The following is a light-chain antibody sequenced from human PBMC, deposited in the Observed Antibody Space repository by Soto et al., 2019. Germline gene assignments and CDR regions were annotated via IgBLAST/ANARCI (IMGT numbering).Light chain of an antibody. Sequence: AIQMTQSPSSLSASVGDRVTITCRASQGIRNDLGLYQQKPGKAPKLLIYAASSLQSGVPSRFSGSGSGTEFTLTISSLQPDDFATYYCQQYNSYWTFGQGTKVDIK. CDR1: QGIRND. CDR2: AAS. J-gene: IGKJ1*01. CDR3: QQYNSYWT. V-gene: IGKV1-6*01.